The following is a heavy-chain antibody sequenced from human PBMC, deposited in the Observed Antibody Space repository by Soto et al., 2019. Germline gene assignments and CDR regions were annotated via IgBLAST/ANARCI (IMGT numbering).Heavy chain of an antibody. CDR3: ARPAWGLWFGYMDV. D-gene: IGHD3-10*01. CDR1: GFTVSGNY. Sequence: EVQLVESGGCLVQPGGSVRLSCAVSGFTVSGNYMSWVRQAPGKGLEWVSVLYSGGTTYYADSVKGRFTISRHNSNNTLFLQMDSLRVDDTAIYYCARPAWGLWFGYMDVWGKGTTVTVSS. J-gene: IGHJ6*03. V-gene: IGHV3-53*04. CDR2: LYSGGTT.